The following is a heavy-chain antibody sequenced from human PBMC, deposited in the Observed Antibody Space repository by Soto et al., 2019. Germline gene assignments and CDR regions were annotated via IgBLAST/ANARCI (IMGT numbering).Heavy chain of an antibody. V-gene: IGHV1-46*01. J-gene: IGHJ4*02. D-gene: IGHD2-21*02. CDR1: GYSFTSTY. CDR2: INPAGGTT. CDR3: ALKVVTYYDN. Sequence: QVQLVQSGAEVKKPGASVRISCRASGYSFTSTYVHWVRQAPGQGPEWMGIINPAGGTTYYAQKFQGRLTITSDTSPDTVSMDLNDLTSEDTGVFFCALKVVTYYDNWGQGTLLTVSS.